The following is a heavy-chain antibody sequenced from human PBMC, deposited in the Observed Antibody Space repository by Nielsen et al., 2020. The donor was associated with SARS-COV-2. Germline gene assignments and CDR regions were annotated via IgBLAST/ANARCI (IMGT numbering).Heavy chain of an antibody. CDR2: ISWNSGSI. J-gene: IGHJ6*02. CDR1: GFTFDDYA. Sequence: GGSLRLSCAASGFTFDDYAMHWVRQAPGKGLEWVSGISWNSGSIGYADSVKGRFTISRDNAKNSLYLQMNSLRAEDTALYYCAKDRFPETASMDVWGQGTTVTVSS. D-gene: IGHD5-18*01. V-gene: IGHV3-9*01. CDR3: AKDRFPETASMDV.